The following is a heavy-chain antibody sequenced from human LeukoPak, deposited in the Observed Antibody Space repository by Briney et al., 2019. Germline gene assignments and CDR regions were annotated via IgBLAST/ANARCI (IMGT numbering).Heavy chain of an antibody. V-gene: IGHV3-9*01. CDR1: GFTFDDYA. D-gene: IGHD2-2*02. CDR2: ISWNSGSI. J-gene: IGHJ1*01. CDR3: AKVDGYCSSTSCYRDAEYFQH. Sequence: GRSLRLSCAASGFTFDDYAMHWVRHAPGKGLEWVSGISWNSGSIVYADSVKGRFTISRDNAKNSLYLQMNSLRAEDTALYYCAKVDGYCSSTSCYRDAEYFQHWGQGTLVTVSS.